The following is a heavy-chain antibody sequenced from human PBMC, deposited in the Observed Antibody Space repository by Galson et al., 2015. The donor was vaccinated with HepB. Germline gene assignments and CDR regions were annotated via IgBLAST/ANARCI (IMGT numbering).Heavy chain of an antibody. CDR3: AREFGIVPAALGLKNWFDP. Sequence: SLRLSCAASGFTFDNYAMHWIRQAPGEGLEWVAVVAYHGGNDHYADSVRGRFTMSRDNSMNTVYLQMNNLTTADPAVYYCAREFGIVPAALGLKNWFDPWGQGTRVTVSS. CDR2: VAYHGGND. CDR1: GFTFDNYA. V-gene: IGHV3-30-3*01. J-gene: IGHJ5*02. D-gene: IGHD2-2*01.